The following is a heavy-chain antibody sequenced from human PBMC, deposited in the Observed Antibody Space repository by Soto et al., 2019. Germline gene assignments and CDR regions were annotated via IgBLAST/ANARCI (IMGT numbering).Heavy chain of an antibody. CDR1: GYTFTSYA. Sequence: QVQLVQSGAEVKKPGASVKVSCKASGYTFTSYAMHWVRQAPGQRLEWMGWINAGNGNTKYSQKFQGRVTITRDTPASTAYMELSSLRSEDTAMYYCARGPGGPDGPGDYWGQGTLVTVSS. CDR2: INAGNGNT. V-gene: IGHV1-3*01. J-gene: IGHJ4*02. D-gene: IGHD2-15*01. CDR3: ARGPGGPDGPGDY.